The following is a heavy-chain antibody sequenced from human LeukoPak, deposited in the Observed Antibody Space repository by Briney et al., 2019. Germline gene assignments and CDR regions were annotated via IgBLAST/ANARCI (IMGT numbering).Heavy chain of an antibody. CDR3: AMGYYDSSGYKNQYFDY. CDR1: GGTFSSYA. D-gene: IGHD3-22*01. CDR2: IIPIFGTA. J-gene: IGHJ4*02. Sequence: SVKVSCTASGGTFSSYAISWVRQAPGQGLEWMGGIIPIFGTANYAQKFQGRVTITADESTSTAYMELSSLRSEDTAVYYCAMGYYDSSGYKNQYFDYWGQGTLVTVSS. V-gene: IGHV1-69*13.